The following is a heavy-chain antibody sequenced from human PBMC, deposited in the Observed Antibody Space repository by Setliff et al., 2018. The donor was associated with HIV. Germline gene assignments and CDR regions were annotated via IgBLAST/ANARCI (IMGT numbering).Heavy chain of an antibody. CDR1: GYSFNTYW. D-gene: IGHD2-15*01. CDR2: VYPGDSDT. CDR3: ARHWYCEGRSCYSLLAKFYYGLDV. J-gene: IGHJ6*02. Sequence: GESLKISCQGSGYSFNTYWIGWVRQRPGKGLEWMGIVYPGDSDTRYSPSFQGQVTISVDKSITTAYLQWSSLKASDTAIYYCARHWYCEGRSCYSLLAKFYYGLDVWGRGTSVTVSS. V-gene: IGHV5-51*01.